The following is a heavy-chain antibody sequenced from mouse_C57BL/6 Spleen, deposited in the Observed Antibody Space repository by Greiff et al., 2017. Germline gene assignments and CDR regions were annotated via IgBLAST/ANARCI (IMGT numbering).Heavy chain of an antibody. V-gene: IGHV3-6*01. CDR2: ISYDGSN. CDR3: ARTGLGYFDY. J-gene: IGHJ2*01. D-gene: IGHD3-3*01. CDR1: GYSITSGYY. Sequence: EVKLMESGPGLVKPSQSLSLTCSVTGYSITSGYYWNWIRQFPGNKLEWMGYISYDGSNNYNPSLKNRISITRDTSKNQFFLKLNSVTTEDTATYYCARTGLGYFDYWGQGTTLTVSS.